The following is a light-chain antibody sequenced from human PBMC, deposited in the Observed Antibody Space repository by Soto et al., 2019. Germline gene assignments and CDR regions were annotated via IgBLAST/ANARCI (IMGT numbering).Light chain of an antibody. J-gene: IGKJ2*01. CDR1: QSLVHSDGNTY. CDR2: KVS. V-gene: IGKV2-24*01. Sequence: DIVLTQTPLSSPVTLGQPASISCRSSQSLVHSDGNTYLSWFHQRPGQPPRLLIDKVSNRFSGVPDRFRGSGAWTDFTLKISRVEAEDVGIYFCMQATQYRPYTFGQGTKLEIK. CDR3: MQATQYRPYT.